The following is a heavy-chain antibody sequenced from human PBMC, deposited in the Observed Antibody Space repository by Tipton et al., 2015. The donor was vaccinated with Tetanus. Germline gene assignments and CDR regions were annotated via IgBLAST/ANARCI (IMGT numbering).Heavy chain of an antibody. V-gene: IGHV4-59*05. CDR2: ISNSGTS. CDR3: ARRGDYVFYYESSGYLWGAAFDI. CDR1: GDSISSFY. J-gene: IGHJ3*02. D-gene: IGHD3-22*01. Sequence: TLSLTCSVSGDSISSFYWTWIRQPAGKGLEWIASISNSGTSYNNPSFRSRVTISVDTSKNQFSLKLNSVTAADTAVYYCARRGDYVFYYESSGYLWGAAFDIWGQGTMVSVSA.